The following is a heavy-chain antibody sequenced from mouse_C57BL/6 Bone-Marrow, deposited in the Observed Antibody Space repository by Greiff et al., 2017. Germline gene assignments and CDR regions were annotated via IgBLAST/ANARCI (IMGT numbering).Heavy chain of an antibody. CDR3: ARDYYYGSSYRAY. CDR1: GYAFSSSW. CDR2: IYPGDGDT. Sequence: VKLVESGPELVKPGASVKISCKASGYAFSSSWMNWVKQRPGKGLEWIGRIYPGDGDTNYNGKFKGKATLTADKSSSTAYMQLSSLTSEDSAVYFCARDYYYGSSYRAYWGQGTLVTVSA. V-gene: IGHV1-82*01. J-gene: IGHJ3*01. D-gene: IGHD1-1*01.